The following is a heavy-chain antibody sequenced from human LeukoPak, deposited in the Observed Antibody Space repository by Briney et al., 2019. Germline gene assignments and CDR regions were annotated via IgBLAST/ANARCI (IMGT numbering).Heavy chain of an antibody. D-gene: IGHD6-19*01. Sequence: GASVKVSCKASVYTFTSYGISWVRQAPGHGREWMGWISAYNGNTNYAQKLQGRVTMTTDTSTSTAYMELRSLRSDDTAVYYCARVRVAGHYYYYYYMDVWGKGTTVTVSS. CDR1: VYTFTSYG. CDR2: ISAYNGNT. V-gene: IGHV1-18*01. CDR3: ARVRVAGHYYYYYYMDV. J-gene: IGHJ6*03.